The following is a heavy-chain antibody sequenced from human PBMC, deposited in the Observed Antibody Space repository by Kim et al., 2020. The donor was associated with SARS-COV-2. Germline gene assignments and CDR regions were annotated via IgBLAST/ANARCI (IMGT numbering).Heavy chain of an antibody. CDR3: AREGAHAPVVTDLDY. CDR1: GYTFTSYG. J-gene: IGHJ4*02. CDR2: ISAYNGNT. Sequence: ASVKVSCKASGYTFTSYGISWVRQAPGQGLEWMGWISAYNGNTNYAQKLQGRVTMTTDTSTSTAYMELRSLRSDDTAVYYCAREGAHAPVVTDLDYWGQGTLVTVSS. D-gene: IGHD2-15*01. V-gene: IGHV1-18*01.